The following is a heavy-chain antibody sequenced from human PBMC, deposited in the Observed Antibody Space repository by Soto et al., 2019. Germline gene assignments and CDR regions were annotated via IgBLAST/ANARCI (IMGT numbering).Heavy chain of an antibody. V-gene: IGHV3-23*01. D-gene: IGHD2-2*01. J-gene: IGHJ4*02. CDR1: GFVFSDYA. CDR2: ISAGGSDT. CDR3: ASVPIWCGSSSCYTEGFDS. Sequence: EVQLLDSGGGWVQPGGSLRLSCVASGFVFSDYAMSWVRQAPGKGLEWVSAISAGGSDTYYADSVKGRFTVSRFNSKNTLYLQMNTLRAEDTAIYYCASVPIWCGSSSCYTEGFDSWGQGTLVTVSS.